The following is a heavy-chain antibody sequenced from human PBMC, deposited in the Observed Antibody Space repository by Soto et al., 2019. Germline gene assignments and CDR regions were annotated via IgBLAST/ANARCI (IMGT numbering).Heavy chain of an antibody. CDR3: ARGRLPGSS. V-gene: IGHV4-30-4*02. J-gene: IGHJ5*02. CDR1: GDSMNSGDYY. Sequence: SETLSLTCTVSGDSMNSGDYYWNWIRQSPGKGLEWIGHIYNGGNSYQNPSLKGRGTISVDTSQNQFFLRLTSVTAADTAVFYCARGRLPGSSWGQGTLVTVSS. D-gene: IGHD6-25*01. CDR2: IYNGGNS.